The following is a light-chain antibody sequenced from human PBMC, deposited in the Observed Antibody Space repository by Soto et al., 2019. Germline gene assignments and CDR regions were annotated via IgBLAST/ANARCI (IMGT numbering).Light chain of an antibody. V-gene: IGLV1-51*01. J-gene: IGLJ2*01. CDR1: SSNIGNNY. CDR3: ATGDSSLSAVV. Sequence: QSVLTQPPSVSAAPGQTVTISCSGSSSNIGNNYVSWYQQLPGTAPKLVIYDNNKRPSWSPDRFSGSKSGTSATLGITGLQTGDEGDYFCATGDSSLSAVVFVGGTKVTVL. CDR2: DNN.